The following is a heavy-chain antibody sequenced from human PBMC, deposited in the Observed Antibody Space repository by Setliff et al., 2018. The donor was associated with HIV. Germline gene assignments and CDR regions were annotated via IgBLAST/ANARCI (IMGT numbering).Heavy chain of an antibody. Sequence: PSETLSLTCTVSGGSISTSGPGYYWGWVRQPPGGGLEWIGSVYYSGTTYYNPSLKSRVTISVDTSKNQLSLRLTSVTAADTAVYYCARTHRYCSGNSCSKVSFDSWGQGALVTVSS. CDR2: VYYSGTT. J-gene: IGHJ4*02. CDR3: ARTHRYCSGNSCSKVSFDS. V-gene: IGHV4-39*07. D-gene: IGHD2-2*01. CDR1: GGSISTSGPGYY.